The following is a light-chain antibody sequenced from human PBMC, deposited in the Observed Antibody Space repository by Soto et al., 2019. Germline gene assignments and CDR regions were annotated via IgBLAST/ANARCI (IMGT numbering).Light chain of an antibody. CDR1: RSISTY. J-gene: IGKJ1*01. CDR3: QQGSATPQT. Sequence: DIQVTQSPSSLSASVGDRVTITCRASRSISTYLNWFQQKPGKAPRLLISAASSLQSGVPSRFSGSGSGTDFTLTISSLQPEDFATYYCQQGSATPQTFGQGTKVAI. CDR2: AAS. V-gene: IGKV1-39*01.